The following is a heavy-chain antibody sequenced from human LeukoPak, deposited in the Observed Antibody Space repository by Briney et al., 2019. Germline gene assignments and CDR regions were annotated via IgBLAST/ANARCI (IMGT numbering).Heavy chain of an antibody. V-gene: IGHV6-1*01. Sequence: SQTLSLTCAISGDSASSSSAAWNWLRQPPSRGLEWLGRTYYRSKWYNDYAVAVKSRIIINPDTSKNQFSLQLNSVTPEDTAVYYCARGGYYGDYFDYWGQGTLVTVSS. CDR2: TYYRSKWYN. J-gene: IGHJ4*02. CDR1: GDSASSSSAA. D-gene: IGHD4-17*01. CDR3: ARGGYYGDYFDY.